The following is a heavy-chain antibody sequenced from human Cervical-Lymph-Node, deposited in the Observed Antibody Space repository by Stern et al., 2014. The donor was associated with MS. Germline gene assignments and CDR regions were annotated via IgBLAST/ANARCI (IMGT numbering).Heavy chain of an antibody. D-gene: IGHD2-21*02. CDR2: SSAYNSDT. CDR1: GYTFSNYG. Sequence: QVQLLQPGPEVKKPGASVKVSCKASGYTFSNYGISWVRQAPGQGLEWMGWSSAYNSDTNYAKNLQDRVTMTTDTSTRAAYMELRSLRSDDTAVYYCARVASDSGAFDIWGQGTVVTVSS. V-gene: IGHV1-18*01. CDR3: ARVASDSGAFDI. J-gene: IGHJ3*02.